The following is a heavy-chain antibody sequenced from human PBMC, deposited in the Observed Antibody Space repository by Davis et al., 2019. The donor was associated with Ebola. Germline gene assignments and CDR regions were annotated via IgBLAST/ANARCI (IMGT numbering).Heavy chain of an antibody. Sequence: SETLSLTCTVSGGSVSSGSYYWSWIRQPPGKGLEWIGYIYYSGSTNYNPSLKSRVTISLDTSKNQFSLRLTSLTAADTAVYYCARGLHGHHDAFDIWGQGTMVTVSS. CDR2: IYYSGST. V-gene: IGHV4-61*01. CDR1: GGSVSSGSYY. CDR3: ARGLHGHHDAFDI. J-gene: IGHJ3*02.